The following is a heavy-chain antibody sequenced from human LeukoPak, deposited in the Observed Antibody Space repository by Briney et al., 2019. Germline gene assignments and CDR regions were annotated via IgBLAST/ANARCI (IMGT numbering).Heavy chain of an antibody. Sequence: PSETLSLTCTVSGGSISSSNYYWGWIRQPPGKGLEWIGSIHYSGSTYYNPSLKSRVTVSVDTSKNQFTVNLSSVTAADTAVYYCTRHFSSGRDDYWGQGTLVTVSS. CDR3: TRHFSSGRDDY. J-gene: IGHJ4*02. D-gene: IGHD3-10*01. CDR1: GGSISSSNYY. CDR2: IHYSGST. V-gene: IGHV4-39*01.